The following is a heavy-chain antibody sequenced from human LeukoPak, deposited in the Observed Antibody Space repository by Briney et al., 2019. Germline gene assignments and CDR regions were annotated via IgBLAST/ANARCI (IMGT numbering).Heavy chain of an antibody. CDR3: ARDRGSYDAFDI. CDR2: ISWNSGSI. V-gene: IGHV3-9*01. CDR1: GFTFDDYA. Sequence: PGGSLRLSCAASGFTFDDYAMHWVRQAPGKGLEWVSGISWNSGSIGYADSVKGRFTISRDNAKNSLYLQMNSLRAEDTAVYYCARDRGSYDAFDIWGQGTMVTVSS. J-gene: IGHJ3*02. D-gene: IGHD1-26*01.